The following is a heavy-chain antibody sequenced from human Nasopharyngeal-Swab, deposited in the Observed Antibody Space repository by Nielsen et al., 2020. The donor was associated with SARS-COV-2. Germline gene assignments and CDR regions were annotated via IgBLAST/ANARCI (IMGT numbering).Heavy chain of an antibody. V-gene: IGHV2-26*01. CDR3: ARIKRYSSSSGADYYYGMDV. CDR2: IFSNDEK. Sequence: WIRQRPGKALEWLGNIFSNDEKSYSTSLKSRLTISKDTSKNQGVLTMTNMDPVDTATYYCARIKRYSSSSGADYYYGMDVWGQGTTVTVSS. J-gene: IGHJ6*02. D-gene: IGHD6-6*01.